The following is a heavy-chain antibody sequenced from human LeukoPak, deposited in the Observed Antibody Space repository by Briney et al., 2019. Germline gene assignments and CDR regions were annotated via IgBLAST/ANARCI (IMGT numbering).Heavy chain of an antibody. D-gene: IGHD4-17*01. V-gene: IGHV4-31*03. J-gene: IGHJ4*02. Sequence: PSETLSLTCTVSGGSISSGGYYWSWIRQHPGKGLEWTGCIYYSGTTYYHPSLTSRVAISVDTSKNQFSLKLSSVTAADTAVYYCARSGTVTTWNYWGQGTLVTVSS. CDR2: IYYSGTT. CDR1: GGSISSGGYY. CDR3: ARSGTVTTWNY.